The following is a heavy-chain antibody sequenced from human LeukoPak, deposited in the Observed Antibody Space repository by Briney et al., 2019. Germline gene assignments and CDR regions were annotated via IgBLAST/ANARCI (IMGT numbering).Heavy chain of an antibody. CDR3: ARDPPTTVTTHFYYYYGMDV. CDR1: GGTFSSYA. D-gene: IGHD4-17*01. Sequence: ASVKVSCKASGGTFSSYAISWVRQAPGHGLEWMGGIIPIFGTANYAQKFQGRVTITADEPTSTAYMELSSLRSEDTAVYYCARDPPTTVTTHFYYYYGMDVWGQGTTVTVSS. J-gene: IGHJ6*02. CDR2: IIPIFGTA. V-gene: IGHV1-69*01.